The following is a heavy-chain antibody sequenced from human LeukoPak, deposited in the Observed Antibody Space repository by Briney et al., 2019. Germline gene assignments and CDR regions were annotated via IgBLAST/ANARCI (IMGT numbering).Heavy chain of an antibody. V-gene: IGHV6-1*01. CDR3: ARGRASAFDY. CDR1: GDSLSSSGDA. D-gene: IGHD6-13*01. CDR2: TYQRSKWSS. Sequence: PSQTLSLTCVISGDSLSSSGDAWNWIRQSPSRRLEWLGRTYQRSKWSSDYALSVRSRITVDPDTSKNQFSLQLYSVTPEDTAVYYCARGRASAFDYWDQGTLVTVSS. J-gene: IGHJ4*02.